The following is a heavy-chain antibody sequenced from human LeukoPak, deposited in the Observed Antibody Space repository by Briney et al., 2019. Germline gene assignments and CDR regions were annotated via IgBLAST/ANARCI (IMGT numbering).Heavy chain of an antibody. CDR1: GFTFSYYG. D-gene: IGHD5-12*01. V-gene: IGHV3-30*02. Sequence: GGSLRLSCAASGFTFSYYGIHWVRQAPGKGLEWVAFIRYDGSSKYYADSAKGRFTISRDNSKNTLYLQMNSLRAEDTAVYYCAKRPGLATGPFDYWGQGTLVTVSS. CDR3: AKRPGLATGPFDY. J-gene: IGHJ4*02. CDR2: IRYDGSSK.